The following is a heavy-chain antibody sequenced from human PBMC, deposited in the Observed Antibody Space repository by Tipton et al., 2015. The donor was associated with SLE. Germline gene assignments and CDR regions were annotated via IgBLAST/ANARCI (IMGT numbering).Heavy chain of an antibody. CDR3: ARLRELYYDSSPDAFDI. V-gene: IGHV4-34*01. Sequence: TLSLTCAVYGGSFSGSYWSWIRQPPGKGLEWIGEINHSGSTNYNPSLKSRVTISVETSKNQFSLKLSSVTAADTAVYYCARLRELYYDSSPDAFDIWGQGTMVTVSS. J-gene: IGHJ3*02. CDR1: GGSFSGSY. CDR2: INHSGST. D-gene: IGHD3-22*01.